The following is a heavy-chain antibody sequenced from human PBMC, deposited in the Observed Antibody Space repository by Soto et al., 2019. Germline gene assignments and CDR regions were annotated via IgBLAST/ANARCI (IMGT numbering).Heavy chain of an antibody. J-gene: IGHJ6*02. CDR1: GFTFSSYA. CDR2: ITSNGGNT. D-gene: IGHD2-21*01. Sequence: ESGGGLVPPGGSLRLSCAASGFTFSSYAMHWVRQAPGKGLEYVSAITSNGGNTDYASSVKGRFTISRDNSKNTLYLQMGSLRAEDMAVYYCARRIPFGYGMDVWGQGTTVTVSS. V-gene: IGHV3-64*01. CDR3: ARRIPFGYGMDV.